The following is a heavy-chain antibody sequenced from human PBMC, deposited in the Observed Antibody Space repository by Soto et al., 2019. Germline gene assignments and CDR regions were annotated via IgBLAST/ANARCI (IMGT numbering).Heavy chain of an antibody. J-gene: IGHJ4*02. CDR1: GGSISSSNW. D-gene: IGHD2-15*01. CDR3: ARTPVFCSGGSCYSGFLDY. CDR2: MYHSGTI. Sequence: SETLSLTCAVSGGSISSSNWWNWVRQPPGKGLEWIGEMYHSGTINYNPSLKSRVTISVDKSRNQFSLKLSSMTAADTAVYFCARTPVFCSGGSCYSGFLDYWGQGILVT. V-gene: IGHV4-4*02.